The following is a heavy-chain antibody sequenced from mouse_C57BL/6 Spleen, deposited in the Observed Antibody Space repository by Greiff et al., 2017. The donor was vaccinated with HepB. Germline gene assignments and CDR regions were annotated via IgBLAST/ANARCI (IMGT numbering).Heavy chain of an antibody. J-gene: IGHJ4*01. V-gene: IGHV1-53*01. CDR2: INPSNGGT. CDR1: GYTFTSYW. D-gene: IGHD2-3*01. Sequence: QVHVKQPGTELVKPGASVKLSCKASGYTFTSYWMHWVKQRPGQGLEWIGNINPSNGGTNYNEKFKSKATLTVDKSSSTAYMQLSSLTSEDSAVYYCAREDGLRDYYAMDYWGQGTSVTVSS. CDR3: AREDGLRDYYAMDY.